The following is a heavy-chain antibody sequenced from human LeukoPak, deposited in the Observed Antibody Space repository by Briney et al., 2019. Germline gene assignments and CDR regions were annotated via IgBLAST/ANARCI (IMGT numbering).Heavy chain of an antibody. Sequence: ASVKVSCKASGYTFTTYDITWVRQAPGQGLEWMGWMNPKSGNTGVAQKVQGRLTMTRNSSTTTAYMELRGLRFEDTAVYYCTRGRGCLAPFGVWGQGTLVTVSS. V-gene: IGHV1-8*01. D-gene: IGHD3-16*01. CDR1: GYTFTTYD. CDR2: MNPKSGNT. J-gene: IGHJ4*02. CDR3: TRGRGCLAPFGV.